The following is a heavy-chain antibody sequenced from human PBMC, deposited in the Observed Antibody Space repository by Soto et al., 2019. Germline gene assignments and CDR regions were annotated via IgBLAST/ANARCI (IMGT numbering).Heavy chain of an antibody. D-gene: IGHD6-19*01. CDR2: IYWNDDK. CDR3: AYSNSGWYSPFDS. CDR1: GLSLTTTGVG. V-gene: IGHV2-5*01. Sequence: QITMEESGPTLVKPTQTLTLTCTLSGLSLTTTGVGVGWIRRPPGKALEWLTLIYWNDDKHYRPSLKSRLTITQDTSKTQVVLTMTNMDPVDTAIYYCAYSNSGWYSPFDSWAQGTLVTVS. J-gene: IGHJ4*02.